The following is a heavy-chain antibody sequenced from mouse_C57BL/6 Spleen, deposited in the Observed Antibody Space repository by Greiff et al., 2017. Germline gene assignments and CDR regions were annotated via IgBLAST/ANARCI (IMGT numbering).Heavy chain of an antibody. Sequence: QVQLQQPGAELVKPGASVKMSCKASGYTFTGYWITWVKQRPGQGLEWIGDIYPGTGGTTYNEKFKGKATLTVDTSSSTAYMQLRSLTSEDSAVYYCARPRGRSNCYCSPDLDYWGQGTTLTVSS. CDR1: GYTFTGYW. J-gene: IGHJ2*01. V-gene: IGHV1-55*01. D-gene: IGHD2-12*01. CDR2: IYPGTGGT. CDR3: ARPRGRSNCYCSPDLDY.